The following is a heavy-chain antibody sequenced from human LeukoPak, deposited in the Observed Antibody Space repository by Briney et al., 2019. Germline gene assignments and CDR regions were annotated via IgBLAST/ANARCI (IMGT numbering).Heavy chain of an antibody. Sequence: GGSLRLSCAASGFTFSSYDMHWVRQAPGKGLECMTVISYDGSNKYYGDSVKGRFTISRDNSKNTLYLKMNSLRAEDTAVYYCAKEGSNGDFDYWGQGTLVTVSS. V-gene: IGHV3-30*18. J-gene: IGHJ4*02. D-gene: IGHD1-26*01. CDR1: GFTFSSYD. CDR2: ISYDGSNK. CDR3: AKEGSNGDFDY.